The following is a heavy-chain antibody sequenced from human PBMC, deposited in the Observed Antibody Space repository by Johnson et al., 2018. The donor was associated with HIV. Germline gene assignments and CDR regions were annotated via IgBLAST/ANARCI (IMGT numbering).Heavy chain of an antibody. CDR3: ARDSPRIVGVPDAFDI. V-gene: IGHV3-33*01. D-gene: IGHD1-26*01. Sequence: VPLVESGGGVVQPGRSLRLSCAASGFNFSNYGMYWVRQAPGKGLEWVAVIWYDGSNKYYANSVKGRFILSRDNSKNTLSLQMNSLRAEDTAVYYCARDSPRIVGVPDAFDIWGQGTMVTVSS. CDR2: IWYDGSNK. CDR1: GFNFSNYG. J-gene: IGHJ3*02.